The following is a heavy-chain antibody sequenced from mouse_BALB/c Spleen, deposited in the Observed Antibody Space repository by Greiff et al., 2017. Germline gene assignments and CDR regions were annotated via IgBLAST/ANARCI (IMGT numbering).Heavy chain of an antibody. CDR2: IWTGGGT. J-gene: IGHJ4*01. V-gene: IGHV2-9-2*01. CDR3: VSARWFRAMDY. Sequence: LVESGPGLVAPSQSLSITCTVSGFSLTSYDISWIRQPPGKGLEWLGVIWTGGGTNYNSAFMSRLSISKDNSKSQVFLKMNSLQTDDTAIYYCVSARWFRAMDYWGQGTSVTVSS. CDR1: GFSLTSYD. D-gene: IGHD2-3*01.